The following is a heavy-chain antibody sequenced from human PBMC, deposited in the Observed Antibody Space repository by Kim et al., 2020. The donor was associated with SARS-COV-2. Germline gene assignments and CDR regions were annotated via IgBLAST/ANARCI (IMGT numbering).Heavy chain of an antibody. J-gene: IGHJ4*02. CDR3: ARGRGYSSSWYVY. CDR1: GGSFSGYY. Sequence: SETLSRTCAVYGGSFSGYYWSWIRQPPGKGLEWIGEINHSGSTNYNPSLKSRVTISVDTSKNQFSLKLSSVTAADTAVYYCARGRGYSSSWYVYWGQGTLVTVSS. D-gene: IGHD6-13*01. CDR2: INHSGST. V-gene: IGHV4-34*01.